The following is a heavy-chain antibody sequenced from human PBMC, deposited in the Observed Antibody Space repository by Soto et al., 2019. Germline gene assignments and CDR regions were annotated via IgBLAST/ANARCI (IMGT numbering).Heavy chain of an antibody. CDR2: LSGSSGTI. CDR1: GFTFSTYP. CDR3: ARDLAATVDYHYGMDV. J-gene: IGHJ6*02. V-gene: IGHV3-48*02. D-gene: IGHD2-15*01. Sequence: QPGGSLRLSCAASGFTFSTYPMNWVRQAPGKGLEWVSYLSGSSGTIYYADSVKGRFTISRDNAKNSLYLQMNSLRDEDTAVYYCARDLAATVDYHYGMDVWGQGTTVTVSS.